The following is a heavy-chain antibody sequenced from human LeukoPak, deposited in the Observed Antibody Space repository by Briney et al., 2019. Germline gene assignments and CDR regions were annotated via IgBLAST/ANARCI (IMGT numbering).Heavy chain of an antibody. D-gene: IGHD5-24*01. J-gene: IGHJ4*02. V-gene: IGHV3-33*01. CDR2: IWHDGSND. Sequence: GGSLRLSCAASGFIFSSYGMHWVRQAPGKGLEWVARIWHDGSNDDYADSVKGRFTISRDNSKNTLYLQMNSLRAEDTAIYYCARTVESHFDFRGQGTLVTVSS. CDR3: ARTVESHFDF. CDR1: GFIFSSYG.